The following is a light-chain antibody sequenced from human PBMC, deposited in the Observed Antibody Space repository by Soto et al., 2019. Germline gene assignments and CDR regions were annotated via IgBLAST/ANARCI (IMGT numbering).Light chain of an antibody. CDR2: GAS. CDR1: QNISNY. Sequence: SPGTLSLSTGERATLSCRASQNISNYLIWYQQKPGQAPRLLIFGASNRATGIPARFSGSGSGTDFTLTISGLQPDDFATYYCQQFNSYLITFGQRTRLEIK. J-gene: IGKJ5*01. CDR3: QQFNSYLIT. V-gene: IGKV3D-15*01.